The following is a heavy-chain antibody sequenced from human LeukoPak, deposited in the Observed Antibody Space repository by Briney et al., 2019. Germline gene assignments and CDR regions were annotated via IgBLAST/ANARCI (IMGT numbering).Heavy chain of an antibody. D-gene: IGHD2/OR15-2a*01. CDR2: IGTSSSSI. Sequence: GGSLRLSCATSGFTFSTYSMNWVRQAPGKGLEWVSSIGTSSSSIYYADSVRGRFTISRDNARNSLYLQMNSLRAEDTAVYYCVRIPNSANFPNWFDPRGQGTLVTVSS. V-gene: IGHV3-21*01. J-gene: IGHJ5*02. CDR3: VRIPNSANFPNWFDP. CDR1: GFTFSTYS.